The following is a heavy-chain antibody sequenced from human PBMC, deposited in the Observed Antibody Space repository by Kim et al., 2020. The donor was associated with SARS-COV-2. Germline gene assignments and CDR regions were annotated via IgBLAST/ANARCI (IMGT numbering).Heavy chain of an antibody. V-gene: IGHV4-59*13. Sequence: SETLSLTCTVSGGSISSYYWSWIRQPPGKGLEWIGYIYYSGSTNYNPSLKSRVTISVDTSKNQFSLKLSSVTAADTAVYYCARAPDDYDILTGYPIGPFDPWGQGTLVTVSS. CDR3: ARAPDDYDILTGYPIGPFDP. J-gene: IGHJ5*02. CDR1: GGSISSYY. D-gene: IGHD3-9*01. CDR2: IYYSGST.